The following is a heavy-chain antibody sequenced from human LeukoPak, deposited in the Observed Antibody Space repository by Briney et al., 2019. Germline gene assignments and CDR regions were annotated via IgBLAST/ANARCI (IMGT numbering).Heavy chain of an antibody. CDR3: ARIPIAAAGTDDKYYYYYMDV. J-gene: IGHJ6*03. D-gene: IGHD6-13*01. CDR1: GFTFSSYS. Sequence: GSLRLCCAASGFTFSSYSMNWVRQAPGKGLAWIGYIYYSGSTNYNPSLKSRVTISVDTSKNQFSLKLSSVTAADTAVYYCARIPIAAAGTDDKYYYYYMDVWGKGTTVTVSS. V-gene: IGHV4-59*01. CDR2: IYYSGST.